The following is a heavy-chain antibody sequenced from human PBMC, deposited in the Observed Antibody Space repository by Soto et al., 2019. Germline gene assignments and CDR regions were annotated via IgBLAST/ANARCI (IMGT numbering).Heavy chain of an antibody. Sequence: GGSLRLSCAASGFSFNNHTMTWVRQAPGKGLEWVSGISGSGSTTHYADSVKGRFTISRDNSKDTLYLQMNSLRADDTAVYFCAKDRLMLTMVVVGAFDFWGLGTMVTVSS. J-gene: IGHJ3*01. CDR2: ISGSGSTT. D-gene: IGHD3-22*01. CDR1: GFSFNNHT. V-gene: IGHV3-23*01. CDR3: AKDRLMLTMVVVGAFDF.